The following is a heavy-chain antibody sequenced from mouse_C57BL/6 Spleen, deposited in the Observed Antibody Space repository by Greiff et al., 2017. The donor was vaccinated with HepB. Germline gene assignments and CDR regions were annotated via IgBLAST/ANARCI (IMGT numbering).Heavy chain of an antibody. J-gene: IGHJ2*01. V-gene: IGHV1-80*01. CDR2: IYPGDGDT. Sequence: QVTLKESGAELVKPGASVKISCKASGYAFSSYWMNWVKQRPGKGLEWIGQIYPGDGDTNYNGKFKGKATLTADKSSSTAYMQLSSLTSEDSAVYFCAREGGSNFDYWGQGTTLTVSS. D-gene: IGHD1-1*02. CDR3: AREGGSNFDY. CDR1: GYAFSSYW.